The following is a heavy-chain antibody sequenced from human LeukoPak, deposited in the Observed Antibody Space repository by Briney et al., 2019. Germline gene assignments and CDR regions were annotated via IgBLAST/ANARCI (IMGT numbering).Heavy chain of an antibody. CDR2: IYHSGST. CDR1: GGSISSGGYS. D-gene: IGHD6-6*01. CDR3: ARGTWSSSIDY. V-gene: IGHV4-30-2*01. J-gene: IGHJ4*02. Sequence: SETLSLTCAVSGGSISSGGYSWSWIRQPPGKGLEWIGYIYHSGSTYYNPSLKSRVTISVDRSKNQFSLKLSSVTAADTAVYYCARGTWSSSIDYWGQGTLVTVSS.